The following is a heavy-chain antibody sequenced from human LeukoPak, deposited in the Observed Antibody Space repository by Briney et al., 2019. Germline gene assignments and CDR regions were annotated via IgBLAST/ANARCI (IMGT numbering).Heavy chain of an antibody. D-gene: IGHD6-19*01. CDR2: LSGSGITT. J-gene: IGHJ4*01. V-gene: IGHV3-23*01. Sequence: GGSLRLSCAASGFTFSSYAMSWVRQAPGKGLEWVSTLSGSGITTYYADSVKGRFTISRDNSKNTLYLQMNTLRAEDSALYYCAKGIYSSGWSYFDYWGHGTLVTVSS. CDR3: AKGIYSSGWSYFDY. CDR1: GFTFSSYA.